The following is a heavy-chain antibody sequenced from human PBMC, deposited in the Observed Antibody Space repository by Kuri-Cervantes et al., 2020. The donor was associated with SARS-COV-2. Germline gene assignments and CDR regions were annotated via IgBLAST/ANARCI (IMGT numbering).Heavy chain of an antibody. CDR1: GGSLSGSY. V-gene: IGHV4-34*01. Sequence: SETLSLTCTVSGGSLSGSYWSWIRQSPGKRLEWIGEVNHNGGANYNPSLKSRVTMSVDTSKNQFSLKLSSVTAADTAVYYCARVGTTVQDYWGQGTLVTVSS. CDR2: VNHNGGA. D-gene: IGHD4-11*01. J-gene: IGHJ4*02. CDR3: ARVGTTVQDY.